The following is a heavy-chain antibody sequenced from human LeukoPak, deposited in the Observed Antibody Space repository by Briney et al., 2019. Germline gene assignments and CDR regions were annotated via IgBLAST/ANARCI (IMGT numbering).Heavy chain of an antibody. V-gene: IGHV3-33*01. CDR1: GFTFSSYG. J-gene: IGHJ6*02. D-gene: IGHD3-10*01. CDR3: ARDRITMVRGVILYYYGMDV. CDR2: IWYDGSNK. Sequence: GRSLRLSCAASGFTFSSYGMHWVRRAPGKGLEWVAVIWYDGSNKYYADSVKGRFTISRDNSKNTLYLQMNSLRAEDTAVYYCARDRITMVRGVILYYYGMDVWGQGTTVTVSS.